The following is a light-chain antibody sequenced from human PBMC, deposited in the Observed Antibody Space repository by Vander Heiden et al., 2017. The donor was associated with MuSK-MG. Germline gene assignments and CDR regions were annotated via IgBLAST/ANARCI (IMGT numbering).Light chain of an antibody. CDR3: AKWDYRLNGYV. J-gene: IGLJ1*01. Sequence: QSLLTHPPSVSEAPAQRLTIPCSGSSSKIGKNAVNWYQHIPGRAPKVLVYYDDLVPAGVSSRFSASKSGTSASLAISGLQSEDEAEYYCAKWDYRLNGYVFGSGTTVTVL. V-gene: IGLV1-36*01. CDR1: SSKIGKNA. CDR2: YDD.